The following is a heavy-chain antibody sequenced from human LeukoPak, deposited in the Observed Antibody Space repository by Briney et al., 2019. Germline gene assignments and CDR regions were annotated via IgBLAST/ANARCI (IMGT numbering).Heavy chain of an antibody. CDR1: GFTFSSYG. D-gene: IGHD3-22*01. CDR2: ISGSGGST. J-gene: IGHJ4*02. CDR3: AKDRFRNYYDSSGLVPLDY. Sequence: PGGSLRLSCAASGFTFSSYGMSWVRQAPGKGLEWVSAISGSGGSTYYADSVKGRFTISRDNSKNTLYLQMNSLRAEDTAVYYCAKDRFRNYYDSSGLVPLDYWGQGISVTVSS. V-gene: IGHV3-23*01.